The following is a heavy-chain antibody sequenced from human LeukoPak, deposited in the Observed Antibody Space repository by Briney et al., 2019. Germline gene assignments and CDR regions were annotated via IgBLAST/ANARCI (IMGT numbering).Heavy chain of an antibody. CDR1: GLTFSSYD. CDR3: AKSSLAYSSSWFPNAFDM. V-gene: IGHV3-30*02. D-gene: IGHD6-13*01. Sequence: GGSLRLSCAASGLTFSSYDMNWVRQAPGKGLEWLAFVRYDGSRKYYADSVEGRFTISRDNSKSTLYLQMNSLRAEDTSMYYCAKSSLAYSSSWFPNAFDMWGQGTMVSVSS. J-gene: IGHJ3*02. CDR2: VRYDGSRK.